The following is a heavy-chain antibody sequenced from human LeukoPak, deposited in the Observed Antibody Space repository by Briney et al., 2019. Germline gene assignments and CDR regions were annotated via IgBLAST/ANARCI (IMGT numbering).Heavy chain of an antibody. CDR1: GGSISGYY. V-gene: IGHV4-59*08. J-gene: IGHJ4*02. Sequence: PSETLSLTCSVSGGSISGYYWSWIRQPPGKELEWIGYVYYSENTKYNPSLESRVTISLDTSKNQFSLKLNSVTTADTAVYFCTGRVAVTGTPKAYFDYWGQGILVTVSP. D-gene: IGHD6-19*01. CDR3: TGRVAVTGTPKAYFDY. CDR2: VYYSENT.